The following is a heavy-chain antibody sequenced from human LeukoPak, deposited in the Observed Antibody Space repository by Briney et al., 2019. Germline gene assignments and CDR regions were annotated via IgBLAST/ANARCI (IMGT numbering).Heavy chain of an antibody. D-gene: IGHD4-23*01. CDR3: ARPRSCGGNRGIDY. V-gene: IGHV4-39*01. J-gene: IGHJ4*02. CDR1: GGAISNTSYY. Sequence: SETLSLTCTVSGGAISNTSYYWGWIRQPPGNGLEWIGSASYSGSTYYNPSLESRVIISVDTSKNQFSLRLSSVTAADTAIYYCARPRSCGGNRGIDYWGQGTLVAVSS. CDR2: ASYSGST.